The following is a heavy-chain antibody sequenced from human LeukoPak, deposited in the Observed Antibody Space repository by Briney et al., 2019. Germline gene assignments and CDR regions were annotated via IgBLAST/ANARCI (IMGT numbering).Heavy chain of an antibody. CDR3: AREEYYYDSSGYPFDY. V-gene: IGHV4-39*07. D-gene: IGHD3-22*01. J-gene: IGHJ4*02. CDR2: IYYSGSI. CDR1: GGSISSSSYY. Sequence: SETLSLTCTVSGGSISSSSYYWGWIRQPPGKGLEWIGSIYYSGSIYYNPSLKSRVTISVDTSKNQFSLKLSSVTAADTAVYYCAREEYYYDSSGYPFDYWGQGTLVTVSS.